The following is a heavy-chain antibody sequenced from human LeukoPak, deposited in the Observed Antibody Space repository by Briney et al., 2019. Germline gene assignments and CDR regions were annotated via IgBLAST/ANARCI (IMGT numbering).Heavy chain of an antibody. Sequence: PGGSLKLSCAASGFTFSSYSVNWVRQAPGKGLEWVSSISSSGSNIHYADSVKGRFTITSDNAENSLYLQMTSLRAEDTAMYYCARGYSSGPDYWGQGTLVTVSS. CDR2: ISSSGSNI. V-gene: IGHV3-21*01. J-gene: IGHJ4*02. CDR3: ARGYSSGPDY. CDR1: GFTFSSYS. D-gene: IGHD6-19*01.